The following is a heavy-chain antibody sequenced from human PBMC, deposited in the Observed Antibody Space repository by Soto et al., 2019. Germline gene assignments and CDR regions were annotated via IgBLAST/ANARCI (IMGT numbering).Heavy chain of an antibody. Sequence: QVQLVESGGGVVQPGRSLRLSCAASGFTFSSYGMHWVRQAPGKGLEWVAVISYDGSNKYYADSVKGRFTISRDNSKNTLYLQMNSLRAEDTAVYYCAKDSSYSSSWHPYYYYYGMDVWGQGTTVTVSS. J-gene: IGHJ6*02. CDR3: AKDSSYSSSWHPYYYYYGMDV. D-gene: IGHD6-13*01. CDR1: GFTFSSYG. V-gene: IGHV3-30*18. CDR2: ISYDGSNK.